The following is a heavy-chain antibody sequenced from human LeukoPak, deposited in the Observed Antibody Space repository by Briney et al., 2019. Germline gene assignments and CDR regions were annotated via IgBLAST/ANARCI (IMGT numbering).Heavy chain of an antibody. V-gene: IGHV3-23*01. Sequence: GGSLRLSCVASGFTFSDYAMTWARQAPGKGLEWVSGISSSGGRTYYADSLKGRFTISRDNSKNTLYLQMNSLRAEDTAVYYCAKDRYSGSFNWFDPWGQGTLVTVSS. J-gene: IGHJ5*02. CDR2: ISSSGGRT. CDR3: AKDRYSGSFNWFDP. CDR1: GFTFSDYA. D-gene: IGHD1-26*01.